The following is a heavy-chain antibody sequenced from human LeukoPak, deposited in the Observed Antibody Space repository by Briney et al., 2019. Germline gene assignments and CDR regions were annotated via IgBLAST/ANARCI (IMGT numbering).Heavy chain of an antibody. Sequence: ASVKVSRKASGYTFTGYYMHWVRQAPGQGPEWMGWINPNSGGTNYAQKFQGRVTMTRDTSISTAYMELSRLRSDDTAVYYCARFTNYYDSSGYDYWGQGTLVTVSS. CDR1: GYTFTGYY. CDR2: INPNSGGT. CDR3: ARFTNYYDSSGYDY. D-gene: IGHD3-22*01. J-gene: IGHJ4*02. V-gene: IGHV1-2*02.